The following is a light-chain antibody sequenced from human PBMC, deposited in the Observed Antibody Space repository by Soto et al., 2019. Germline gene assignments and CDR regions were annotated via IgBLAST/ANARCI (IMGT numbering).Light chain of an antibody. V-gene: IGLV2-8*01. CDR1: SSDVGAYNY. Sequence: QSVLTQPPSASGSPGQSVTISCTGTSSDVGAYNYVSWYQQYPGKAPKLMIYEVNKRPSGVPDRFSGSKSGNTASLTVSGLQAEDEADYYCSASAGSFLVVGGGTKLTVL. CDR3: SASAGSFLV. J-gene: IGLJ2*01. CDR2: EVN.